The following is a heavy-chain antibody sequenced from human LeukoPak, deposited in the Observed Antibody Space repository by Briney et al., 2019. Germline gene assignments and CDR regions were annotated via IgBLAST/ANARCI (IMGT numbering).Heavy chain of an antibody. D-gene: IGHD3-22*01. Sequence: GGSLRLPCAASGFTFSSYWVSWVRQAPGKGLEWVANIKQDGSEKYYVDSVKGRFTISRDNAKNSLYLQMNSLRAEDTAVYYCARDRDYYDSSGYYYYYYMDVWGKGTTVTGSS. CDR2: IKQDGSEK. J-gene: IGHJ6*03. CDR1: GFTFSSYW. V-gene: IGHV3-7*01. CDR3: ARDRDYYDSSGYYYYYYMDV.